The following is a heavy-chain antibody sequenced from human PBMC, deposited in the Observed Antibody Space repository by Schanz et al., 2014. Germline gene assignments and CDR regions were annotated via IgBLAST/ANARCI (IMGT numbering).Heavy chain of an antibody. Sequence: QVQLVQSWAEVKGPGASVKVSCKASGYSFTPFPIHWVRQAPGQRLEWMGWINAGTGNTEYSQKFQGRVTITRDTLASTAYMEVSSLRSEDTAVYYCARGRGFYDYWGQGTLVTVAS. J-gene: IGHJ4*02. D-gene: IGHD3-10*01. V-gene: IGHV1-3*01. CDR1: GYSFTPFP. CDR3: ARGRGFYDY. CDR2: INAGTGNT.